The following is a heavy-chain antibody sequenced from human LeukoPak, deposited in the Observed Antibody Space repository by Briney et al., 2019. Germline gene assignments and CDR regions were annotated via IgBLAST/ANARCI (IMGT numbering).Heavy chain of an antibody. CDR1: GGSISSYY. D-gene: IGHD3-10*01. CDR2: IYYSGST. J-gene: IGHJ4*02. V-gene: IGHV4-59*08. CDR3: ARAHYYGSGPLDY. Sequence: PSETLSLTCTVSGGSISSYYWSWIRQPPGKGLEWIGYIYYSGSTNYNPSLKSRVTISVDTSKNQFSLKLSSVTAADTAVYYCARAHYYGSGPLDYWGQGTLVTVSS.